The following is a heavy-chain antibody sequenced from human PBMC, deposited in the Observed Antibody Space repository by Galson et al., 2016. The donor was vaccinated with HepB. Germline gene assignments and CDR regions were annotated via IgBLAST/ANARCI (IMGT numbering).Heavy chain of an antibody. D-gene: IGHD2-15*01. CDR3: ARDKCYSGGSGREGGYFDY. J-gene: IGHJ4*02. CDR2: IIPMFGTT. CDR1: GGTFGTYG. Sequence: SVKVSCKASGGTFGTYGIIWARQAPGQGLEWMGGIIPMFGTTKYSQKFQGRVTITADSSTNMAYMELRTLTSEDTAVYYCARDKCYSGGSGREGGYFDYWGQGTLVTVSS. V-gene: IGHV1-69*13.